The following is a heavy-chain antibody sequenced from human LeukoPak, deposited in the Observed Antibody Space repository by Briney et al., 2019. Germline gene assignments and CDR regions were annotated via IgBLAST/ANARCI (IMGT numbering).Heavy chain of an antibody. D-gene: IGHD5-18*01. CDR2: IYSGGTT. CDR3: AREKDSYGTYYFDY. J-gene: IGHJ4*02. Sequence: GGSLRLSCAASGFTVSSNYMSWVRQSPGKGLEWVSVIYSGGTTYYADSVKGRFTISRDNSKNTLYLQMNSLRAEDTAVYYCAREKDSYGTYYFDYWGQGTLVTVSS. CDR1: GFTVSSNY. V-gene: IGHV3-66*01.